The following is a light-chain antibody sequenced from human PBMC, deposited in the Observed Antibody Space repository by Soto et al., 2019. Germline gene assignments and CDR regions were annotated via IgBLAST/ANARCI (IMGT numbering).Light chain of an antibody. Sequence: EIVLTQSPATLSLSPGERATLSCRASQSVSKYLAWYQQKPGQAPRLPIHDASNRATGIPARFSGSGSGTDFTLTISSLEPEDFGVYYCQQRSNWPQITFGGGTKVEIK. J-gene: IGKJ4*01. CDR2: DAS. V-gene: IGKV3-11*01. CDR3: QQRSNWPQIT. CDR1: QSVSKY.